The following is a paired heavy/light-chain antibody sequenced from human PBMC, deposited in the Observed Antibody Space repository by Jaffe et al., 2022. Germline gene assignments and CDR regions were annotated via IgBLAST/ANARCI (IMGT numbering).Light chain of an antibody. J-gene: IGKJ5*01. CDR1: QSITNS. CDR3: QQFSSYPVT. V-gene: IGKV1-5*03. CDR2: KAS. Sequence: DIRMTQSPSTLSASVGDRVTITCRASQSITNSLAWYQQKPGKAPKVLIYKASTLETGVPSRFSGSGSGTEFTLTISSLQPDDFATYYCQQFSSYPVTFGQGTRLEIK.
Heavy chain of an antibody. CDR3: ARVPHASGNSYHFDY. CDR2: SRNKANRYTT. J-gene: IGHJ4*02. D-gene: IGHD2-15*01. Sequence: EVQLVESGGGLVQPGGSQRLSCAASGFIFSDHYMDWFRQAPGKGLEWVGRSRNKANRYTTEYAASVKGRFTISRDDSKNSLYLQMNSLQTEDTAVYYCARVPHASGNSYHFDYWGQGTLVTVSS. CDR1: GFIFSDHY. V-gene: IGHV3-72*01.